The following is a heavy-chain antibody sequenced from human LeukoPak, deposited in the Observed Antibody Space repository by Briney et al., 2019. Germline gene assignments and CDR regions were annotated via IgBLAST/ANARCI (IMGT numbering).Heavy chain of an antibody. CDR3: ARDASSSWSVNWFDP. CDR1: GGSISSGGYS. V-gene: IGHV4-30-2*01. Sequence: SETLSLTCAVSGGSISSGGYSWSWIRQPPGKGLEWIGYIYHSGSTYYNPSLKSRVTISVDRSKNQFTLKLSSVTAADTAVYYCARDASSSWSVNWFDPWGQGTLVTVSS. D-gene: IGHD6-13*01. CDR2: IYHSGST. J-gene: IGHJ5*02.